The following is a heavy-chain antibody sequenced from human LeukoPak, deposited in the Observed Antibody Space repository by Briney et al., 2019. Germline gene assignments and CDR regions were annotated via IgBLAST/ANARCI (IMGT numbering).Heavy chain of an antibody. D-gene: IGHD3-10*01. CDR3: ARAVWFGELGSGDYYYYGMDV. CDR1: GGSISSSNW. J-gene: IGHJ6*04. CDR2: IYHSGST. Sequence: SETLSLTCAVSGGSISSSNWWSWVRQPPGKGLEWIGEIYHSGSTNYNPSLKSRVTISVDKSKNQFSLKLSSVTAADTAVYYCARAVWFGELGSGDYYYYGMDVWGKGTTVTVSS. V-gene: IGHV4-4*02.